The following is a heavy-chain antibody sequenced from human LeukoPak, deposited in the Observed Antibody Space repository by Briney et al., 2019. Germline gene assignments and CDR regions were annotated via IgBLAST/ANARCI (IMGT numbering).Heavy chain of an antibody. V-gene: IGHV1-2*02. CDR3: ARDLRGVGQRLVRGLYNWFDL. CDR1: GYTFTDYY. D-gene: IGHD6-13*01. CDR2: INPNSGGT. J-gene: IGHJ5*02. Sequence: ASVKVSCKASGYTFTDYYMHWVRQAPGQGLEWMGWINPNSGGTNYAQKFQGRVTMTRDTSISTAYMELSSLTPDETAFYYCARDLRGVGQRLVRGLYNWFDLWGQGTLVTVSS.